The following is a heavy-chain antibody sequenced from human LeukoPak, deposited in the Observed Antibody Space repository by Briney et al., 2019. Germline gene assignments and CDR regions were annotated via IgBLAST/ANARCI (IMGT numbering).Heavy chain of an antibody. Sequence: GGSPRLSCAASGFPFSNAWMSWVRQAPGKGLEWVGRIKSKTDGGKTDYAAPVQGRFSISRDDSENTLYLQMNGLNTEDTAVYYCSTVSPYYGSGTTSPDSWGQGTLVVVSS. CDR3: STVSPYYGSGTTSPDS. J-gene: IGHJ4*02. CDR1: GFPFSNAW. D-gene: IGHD3-10*01. V-gene: IGHV3-15*01. CDR2: IKSKTDGGKT.